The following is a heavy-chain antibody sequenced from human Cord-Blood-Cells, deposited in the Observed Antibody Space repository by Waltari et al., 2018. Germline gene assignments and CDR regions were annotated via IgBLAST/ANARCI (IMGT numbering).Heavy chain of an antibody. V-gene: IGHV4-34*01. CDR2: INHSESP. J-gene: IGHJ4*02. Sequence: QVQLQQWGAGLLKPSETLSLTCAVYGGSFSGYYWSWIRQPPGKGLEWSGEINHSESPNYTPSLKSRVTISVDTSKNQFSLKLSSGTAADTAVYYCASLYSSSWYQSDYWGQGTLVTVSS. D-gene: IGHD6-13*01. CDR1: GGSFSGYY. CDR3: ASLYSSSWYQSDY.